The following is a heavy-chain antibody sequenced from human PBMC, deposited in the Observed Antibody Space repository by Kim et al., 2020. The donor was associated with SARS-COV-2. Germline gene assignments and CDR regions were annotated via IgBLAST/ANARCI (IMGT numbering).Heavy chain of an antibody. CDR2: INPSGGST. Sequence: ASVKVSSQACGYTFPSYYMHWVRQAPGQGLEWMGIINPSGGSTSYAQKLQGRVNMTRDTSTSTVYMELSSLRSEDTAVYYCARTGRIGSVRYNWLDPWGQGTLVTVSS. CDR3: ARTGRIGSVRYNWLDP. J-gene: IGHJ5*02. CDR1: GYTFPSYY. V-gene: IGHV1-46*01. D-gene: IGHD2-15*01.